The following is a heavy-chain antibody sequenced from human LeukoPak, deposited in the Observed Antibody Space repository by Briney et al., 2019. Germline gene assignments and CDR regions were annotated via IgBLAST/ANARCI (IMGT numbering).Heavy chain of an antibody. V-gene: IGHV3-9*03. CDR2: ISWNSGSI. D-gene: IGHD6-13*01. CDR1: GFTFDDYA. Sequence: GRSLRLSCAASGFTFDDYAMHWVRQAPPKGLEWVSGISWNSGSIGYAHSVKGRFNVSRDNAKNSLYLQMNSLRAEDMALYYCAKSRGHSSSWYLDAFDIWGQGTMVTVSS. CDR3: AKSRGHSSSWYLDAFDI. J-gene: IGHJ3*02.